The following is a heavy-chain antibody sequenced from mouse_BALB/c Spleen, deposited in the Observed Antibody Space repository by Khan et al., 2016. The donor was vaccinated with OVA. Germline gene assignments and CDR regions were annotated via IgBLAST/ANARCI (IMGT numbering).Heavy chain of an antibody. CDR2: IRNSGNT. CDR1: GSSIPSDYA. D-gene: IGHD2-1*01. Sequence: EVKLLESGPGLVKPSQSLALTCTVSGSSIPSDYAWNWIRQFPGSKLEWMGYIRNSGNTSYNPSLKSRITITRDTSKNQFFLQLNSVTTEDTATYYGARDGNWYFDVWGAGTTVTVSS. CDR3: ARDGNWYFDV. J-gene: IGHJ1*01. V-gene: IGHV3-2*02.